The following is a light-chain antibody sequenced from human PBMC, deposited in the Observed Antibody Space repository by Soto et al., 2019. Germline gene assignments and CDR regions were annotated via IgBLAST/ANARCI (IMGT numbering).Light chain of an antibody. CDR2: DVT. V-gene: IGLV2-14*01. Sequence: QSVLTQPASVSGSPGQSITISCTGTSSDVGGGNYVSWYQQHPGKAPNLIIYDVTNRPSGVSYRFSGSKSGTTASLTISGLQAEDEADYYCSSYTTTYTLLFGGGTKLTVL. J-gene: IGLJ2*01. CDR3: SSYTTTYTLL. CDR1: SSDVGGGNY.